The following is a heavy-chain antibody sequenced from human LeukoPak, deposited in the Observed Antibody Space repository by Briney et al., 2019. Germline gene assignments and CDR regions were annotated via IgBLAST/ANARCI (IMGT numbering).Heavy chain of an antibody. CDR3: GRRGDSTGKIDY. D-gene: IGHD4-17*01. J-gene: IGHJ4*02. CDR1: GYRFTSYW. Sequence: GESLKISCKASGYRFTSYWIGWVRQMPGKGLEWMGIIYPGDSDTRYSPSFQGQVTISADKSINTAYLQWSSLKASDTAIYYCGRRGDSTGKIDYWGQGTLVTVSS. V-gene: IGHV5-51*01. CDR2: IYPGDSDT.